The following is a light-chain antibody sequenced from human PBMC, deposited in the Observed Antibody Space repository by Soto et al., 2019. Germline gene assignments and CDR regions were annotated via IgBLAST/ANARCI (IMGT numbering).Light chain of an antibody. J-gene: IGKJ5*01. V-gene: IGKV3-15*01. CDR3: QQHGNWPPIT. CDR2: GAS. Sequence: EIVMTQSPATLSVSPGDSAALSCRASQSISRNLAWYQQRPGQAPRLLIYGASTRATGIPARFSGSGSGTEFTLTITSRQSEDFAVYYWQQHGNWPPITFGQGTRLEIK. CDR1: QSISRN.